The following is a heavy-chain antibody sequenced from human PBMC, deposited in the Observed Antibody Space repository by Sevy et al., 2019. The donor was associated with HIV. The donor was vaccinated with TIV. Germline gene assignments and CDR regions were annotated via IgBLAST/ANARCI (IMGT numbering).Heavy chain of an antibody. D-gene: IGHD7-27*01. CDR2: ISSSSGTI. Sequence: GGSLRLSCVTSGFSFSSYSMNWVRQAPGKGREWVSYISSSSGTIRYADSVKGRLTISRDNAKNSLFLQMNSLTAEDTAFYYCARDDHWAFDYWGQGALVTVSS. CDR3: ARDDHWAFDY. CDR1: GFSFSSYS. V-gene: IGHV3-48*01. J-gene: IGHJ4*02.